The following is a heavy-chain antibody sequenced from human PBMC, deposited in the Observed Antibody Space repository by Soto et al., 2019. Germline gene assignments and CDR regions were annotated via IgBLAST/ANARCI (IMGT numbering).Heavy chain of an antibody. CDR2: IDPSDSYT. CDR3: ARARNSVWYYYGMDV. CDR1: GYSFTSYW. V-gene: IGHV5-10-1*01. Sequence: PGESLKISCKGSGYSFTSYWISWVRQMPGKGLEWMGRIDPSDSYTNYSPSFQGHVTISADKSISTAYLQWSSLKASDTAMYYCARARNSVWYYYGMDVWGQWTTVTVSS. J-gene: IGHJ6*02. D-gene: IGHD3-16*01.